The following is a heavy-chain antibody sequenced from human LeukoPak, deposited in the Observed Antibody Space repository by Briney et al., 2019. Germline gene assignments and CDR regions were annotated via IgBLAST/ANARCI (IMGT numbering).Heavy chain of an antibody. J-gene: IGHJ6*02. CDR1: GGSFSGDY. CDR2: INHSGST. CDR3: ARGRLLWADGMDV. V-gene: IGHV4-34*01. D-gene: IGHD3-10*01. Sequence: SETLSLTCVVYGGSFSGDYWSWIRQPPGKGLEWIGEINHSGSTNYNPSLKSRVTISVDTSKNQFSPKLSSVTAADTAVFYCARGRLLWADGMDVWGQGTTVTVSS.